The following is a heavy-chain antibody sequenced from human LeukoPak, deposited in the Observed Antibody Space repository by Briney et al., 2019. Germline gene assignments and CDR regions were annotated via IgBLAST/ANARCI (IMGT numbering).Heavy chain of an antibody. D-gene: IGHD3-22*01. CDR2: FYSGGST. V-gene: IGHV3-53*01. CDR1: GFTVSSNY. J-gene: IGHJ4*02. Sequence: GGSLRLSCAASGFTVSSNYMSWVRRAPGKGLEWVSVFYSGGSTYYADSVKGRFTISRDNSKNTLYLQMNSLRAVDTAIYYCARLFAYYYDDSGPLEDYWGQGTLVTVSS. CDR3: ARLFAYYYDDSGPLEDY.